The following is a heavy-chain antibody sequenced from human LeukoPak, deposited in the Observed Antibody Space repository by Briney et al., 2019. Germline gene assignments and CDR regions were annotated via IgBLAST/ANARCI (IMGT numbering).Heavy chain of an antibody. V-gene: IGHV3-21*06. CDR2: ISSGSTYI. Sequence: PGGSLRLSCAASGFTFSSYSIHWVRQAPGKGLEWVSFISSGSTYINYADSVKGRFTTSRDNAKNTLYLQMNSLRAEDTAVYYCARTQPPDVWGKGTMVTVS. CDR1: GFTFSSYS. CDR3: ARTQPPDV. J-gene: IGHJ6*03.